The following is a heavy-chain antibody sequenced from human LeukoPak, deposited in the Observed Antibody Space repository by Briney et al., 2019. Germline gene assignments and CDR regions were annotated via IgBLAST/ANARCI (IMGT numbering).Heavy chain of an antibody. Sequence: SETLSLTCAVYGGSFSGYYWSWIRQPPGKGLEWIGEINHSGSTNYNPSLKSRVTISVDTSKNQFSLKLSSVTAADTAVYYCARETSQKGAHYMNVWGKGTTVTISS. V-gene: IGHV4-34*01. J-gene: IGHJ6*03. CDR3: ARETSQKGAHYMNV. CDR2: INHSGST. D-gene: IGHD3-16*01. CDR1: GGSFSGYY.